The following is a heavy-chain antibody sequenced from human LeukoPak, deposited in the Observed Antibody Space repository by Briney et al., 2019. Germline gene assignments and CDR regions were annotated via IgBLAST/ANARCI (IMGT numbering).Heavy chain of an antibody. CDR2: IYSGGST. Sequence: PGGSLRLSCAASGFTVSSNYMSWARQAPGKGLEWVSVIYSGGSTYYADSVKGRFTISRDNAKNSLYLQMNSLRVEDTAVYYCARGPSGYHYDYWGQGTLVTVSS. J-gene: IGHJ4*02. CDR3: ARGPSGYHYDY. V-gene: IGHV3-66*01. D-gene: IGHD5-12*01. CDR1: GFTVSSNY.